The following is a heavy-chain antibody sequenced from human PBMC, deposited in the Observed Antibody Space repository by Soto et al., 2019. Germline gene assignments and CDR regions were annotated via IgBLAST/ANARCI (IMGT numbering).Heavy chain of an antibody. J-gene: IGHJ4*02. CDR2: ISSSSSYI. D-gene: IGHD3-22*01. CDR3: ARDNPYYYDSSGYYPFDY. CDR1: GFTFSSYS. V-gene: IGHV3-21*01. Sequence: EVQLVESGGGLVKPGGSLRLSCAASGFTFSSYSMNWVRQAPGKGLEWGSSISSSSSYIYDADSVKGRFTISRDNAKNSLYLQMNSLRAEDTAVYYCARDNPYYYDSSGYYPFDYWGQGTLVTVSS.